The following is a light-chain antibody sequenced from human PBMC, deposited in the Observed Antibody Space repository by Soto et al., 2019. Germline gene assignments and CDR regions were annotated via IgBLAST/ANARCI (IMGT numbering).Light chain of an antibody. CDR1: QTITSTY. J-gene: IGKJ3*01. Sequence: EIVLTQSPGTLSLSPGEGATLSCRASQTITSTYLAWYQQKPGQAPRLLIYAASSRATGIPDRFSGSGSGTDFNLTISSLEPEDFAVYYCEQYGGSPPFTFGPGTKVDSK. CDR2: AAS. CDR3: EQYGGSPPFT. V-gene: IGKV3-20*01.